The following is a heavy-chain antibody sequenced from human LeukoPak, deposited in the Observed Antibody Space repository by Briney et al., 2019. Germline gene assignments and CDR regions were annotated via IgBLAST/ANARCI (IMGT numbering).Heavy chain of an antibody. CDR2: INHSGST. CDR1: GGSLSGYY. Sequence: SETLSLTCAVYGGSLSGYYWSWIRQPPGKGLEWIGEINHSGSTNYNPSLKSRVTISVDTSKNQFSLKLSSVTAADTAVYYCARGPRQYYDSSGYLDYWGQGTLVTVSS. CDR3: ARGPRQYYDSSGYLDY. J-gene: IGHJ4*02. D-gene: IGHD3-22*01. V-gene: IGHV4-34*01.